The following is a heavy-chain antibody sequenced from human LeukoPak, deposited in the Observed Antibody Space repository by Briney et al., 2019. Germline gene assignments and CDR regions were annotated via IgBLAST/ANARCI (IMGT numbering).Heavy chain of an antibody. CDR1: GFTFSSYA. CDR2: FSGSGGST. Sequence: PGGSLRLSCAASGFTFSSYAMSWVRQAPGKGLEWVSSFSGSGGSTYYADSVKGRFTISRDNAKNSLYLQMNSLRAEDTGVYYCARSELGYYYYYMDVWGKGTTVTVPS. D-gene: IGHD7-27*01. CDR3: ARSELGYYYYYMDV. J-gene: IGHJ6*03. V-gene: IGHV3-23*01.